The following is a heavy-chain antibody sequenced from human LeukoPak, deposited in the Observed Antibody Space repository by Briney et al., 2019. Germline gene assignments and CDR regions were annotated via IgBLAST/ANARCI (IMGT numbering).Heavy chain of an antibody. V-gene: IGHV4-39*07. CDR2: IYYSGST. Sequence: PSETLSLTCTVSGGSISSSSYYWGWIRQPPGKGLEWIGSIYYSGSTYYNPSLKSRVTISVDTSKNQFSLKLSSVTAADTAVYYCATSYSRYGDYGAYYYGMDVWGQGTTVTVSS. D-gene: IGHD4-17*01. J-gene: IGHJ6*02. CDR1: GGSISSSSYY. CDR3: ATSYSRYGDYGAYYYGMDV.